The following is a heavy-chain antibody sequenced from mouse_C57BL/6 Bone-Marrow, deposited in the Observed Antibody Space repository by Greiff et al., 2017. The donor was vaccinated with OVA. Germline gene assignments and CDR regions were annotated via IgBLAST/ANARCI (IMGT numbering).Heavy chain of an antibody. D-gene: IGHD1-1*01. V-gene: IGHV1-64*01. CDR3: ARLTTVVARDLAY. CDR2: IHPNSGST. Sequence: QVQLQQPGAELVKPGASVKLSCKASGYTFTSYWMHWVKQRPGQGLEWIGMIHPNSGSTNYNEKFKSKATLTVDKSSSTAYMQLSSLTSEDSAVYYCARLTTVVARDLAYWGQGTLVTVSA. CDR1: GYTFTSYW. J-gene: IGHJ3*01.